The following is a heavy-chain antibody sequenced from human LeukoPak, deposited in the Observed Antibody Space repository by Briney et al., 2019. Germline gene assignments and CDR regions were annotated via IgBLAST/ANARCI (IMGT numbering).Heavy chain of an antibody. D-gene: IGHD6-13*01. Sequence: ASVKVSCKASGYTFTSYYLHWVRQAPGQGLEWMGIINPSGGSTNYAQKFQGRVTMTRDTSTSTVYMELSSLRSEDTAVYYCAKCLGSGWYASSDWGQGTLVTVSS. J-gene: IGHJ4*02. CDR3: AKCLGSGWYASSD. V-gene: IGHV1-46*01. CDR2: INPSGGST. CDR1: GYTFTSYY.